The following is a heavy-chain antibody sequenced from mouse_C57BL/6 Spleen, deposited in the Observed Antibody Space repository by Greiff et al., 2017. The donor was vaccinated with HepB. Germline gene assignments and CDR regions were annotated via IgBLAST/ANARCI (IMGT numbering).Heavy chain of an antibody. CDR3: ARSGVTTVVYWYFDV. CDR2: IDPSDSET. CDR1: GYTFTSYW. J-gene: IGHJ1*03. Sequence: QVQLKQPGAELVRPGSSVKLSCKASGYTFTSYWMHWVKQRPIQGLEWIGNIDPSDSETHYNQKFKDKATLTVDKSSSTAYMQLSSLTSEDSAVYYCARSGVTTVVYWYFDVWGTGTTVTVSS. D-gene: IGHD1-1*01. V-gene: IGHV1-52*01.